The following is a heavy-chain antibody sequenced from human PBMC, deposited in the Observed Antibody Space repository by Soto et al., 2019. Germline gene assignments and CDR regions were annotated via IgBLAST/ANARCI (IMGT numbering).Heavy chain of an antibody. CDR1: GGTFSSYA. J-gene: IGHJ4*02. CDR3: ASSSTPTYYFDY. V-gene: IGHV1-69*13. CDR2: IIPIFGTA. D-gene: IGHD6-13*01. Sequence: SVKVSCKASGGTFSSYAISWVRQAPGQGLEWMGGIIPIFGTANYAQKFQGRVTITADESTSTAYMELSSLRSEDTAVYYCASSSTPTYYFDYWGQGTLVTVSS.